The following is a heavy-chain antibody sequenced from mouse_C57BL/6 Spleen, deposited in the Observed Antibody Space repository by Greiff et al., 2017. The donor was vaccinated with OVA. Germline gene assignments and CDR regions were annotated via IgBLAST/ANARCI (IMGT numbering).Heavy chain of an antibody. Sequence: QVQLQQPGAELVRPGTSVKLSCKASGYTFTSYWMHWVKQRPGHGLEWIGVIDPSDSYTNYNQKFKGKATLTVDTSSSTAYMQLNSLTSEDSAVDYCARASNWDVFDYWGQGTTLTVSS. CDR2: IDPSDSYT. J-gene: IGHJ2*01. V-gene: IGHV1-59*01. D-gene: IGHD4-1*01. CDR1: GYTFTSYW. CDR3: ARASNWDVFDY.